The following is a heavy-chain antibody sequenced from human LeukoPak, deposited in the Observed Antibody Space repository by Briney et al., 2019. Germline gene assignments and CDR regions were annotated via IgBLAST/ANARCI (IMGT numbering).Heavy chain of an antibody. J-gene: IGHJ4*02. CDR3: AKDRYGSGRPPLLDY. V-gene: IGHV3-43D*04. CDR1: GFTFDDYA. Sequence: GGSLRLSCAASGFTFDDYAMHWVRQAPGKGLEWVSLISWDGGSTYYADSVKGRFTISRDNSKNSLYLQMNSLRAEDTALYYCAKDRYGSGRPPLLDYWGQGTLVTVSS. CDR2: ISWDGGST. D-gene: IGHD3-10*01.